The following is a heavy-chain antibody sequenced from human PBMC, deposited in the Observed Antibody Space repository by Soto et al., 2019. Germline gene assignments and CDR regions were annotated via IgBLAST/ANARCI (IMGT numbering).Heavy chain of an antibody. J-gene: IGHJ4*02. CDR1: GFTFSSYG. D-gene: IGHD6-19*01. V-gene: IGHV3-30*18. Sequence: QVQLVESGGGVVQPGRSLRLSCAASGFTFSSYGMHWVRQAPGKGLEWVAVISYDGSNKYYADSVKGRFTISRDNSKNTLYLQMNSLRAEDTAVYYCAKETLLQWLVGGFDYWGQGTLVTVSS. CDR2: ISYDGSNK. CDR3: AKETLLQWLVGGFDY.